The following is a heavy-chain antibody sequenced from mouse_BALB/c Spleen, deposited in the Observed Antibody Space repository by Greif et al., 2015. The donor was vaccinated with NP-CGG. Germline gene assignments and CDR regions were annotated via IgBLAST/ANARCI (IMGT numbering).Heavy chain of an antibody. Sequence: VQLQQSGAELVKPGASVKLSCKTSGYTFTSYWIQWVKQRPGQGLGWIGEIFPGTGPTYYNEKFKGKATLTIDTSSSTAYMQLSSLTSEDAAVDFCARCGTMIPHPFAYWGQGTLVTVSA. CDR1: GYTFTSYW. J-gene: IGHJ3*01. CDR2: IFPGTGPT. V-gene: IGHV1S132*01. D-gene: IGHD2-4*01. CDR3: ARCGTMIPHPFAY.